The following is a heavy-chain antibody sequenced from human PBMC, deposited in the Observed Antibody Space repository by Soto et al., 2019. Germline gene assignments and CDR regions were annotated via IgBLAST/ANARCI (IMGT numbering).Heavy chain of an antibody. CDR2: ISISGGST. CDR3: AKRHFGSGAPQRYFDH. D-gene: IGHD3-10*01. J-gene: IGHJ4*02. CDR1: GFTFSNYG. Sequence: EVQLLESGGGLVQPGGSLRLSCAASGFTFSNYGMGWVRQAPGKGLEWVSLISISGGSTYYADYVKGRFTGSRDNSKNTVYLQRNSLRAEDTAIYYCAKRHFGSGAPQRYFDHWGQGTLVTVSS. V-gene: IGHV3-23*01.